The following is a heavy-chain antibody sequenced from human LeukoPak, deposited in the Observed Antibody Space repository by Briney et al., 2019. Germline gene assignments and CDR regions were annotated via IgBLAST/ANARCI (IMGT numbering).Heavy chain of an antibody. CDR3: AKDVTLNSPYYFDY. Sequence: GGSLRLSCAASGFTFSSYSMNWVRQAPGKGLEWVSSISSSSSYIYYADSVKGRFTISRDNSKNTLYLQMNSLRAEDTAVYYCAKDVTLNSPYYFDYWGQGTLVTVSS. CDR1: GFTFSSYS. CDR2: ISSSSSYI. V-gene: IGHV3-21*04. J-gene: IGHJ4*02. D-gene: IGHD2-21*01.